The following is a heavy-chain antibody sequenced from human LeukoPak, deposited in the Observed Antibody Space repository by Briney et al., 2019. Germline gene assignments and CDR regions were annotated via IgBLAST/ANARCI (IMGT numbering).Heavy chain of an antibody. CDR2: IYTSGST. D-gene: IGHD6-19*01. V-gene: IGHV4-4*07. CDR3: ARDGSSSGFRNWFDP. CDR1: GGSTSSYY. Sequence: SETLSLTCTVSGGSTSSYYWSWIRQPAGKGLEWIGRIYTSGSTNYNPSLKSRVTMSVDTSKNQFSLKLSSVTAADTAVYYCARDGSSSGFRNWFDPWGQGTLVTVSS. J-gene: IGHJ5*02.